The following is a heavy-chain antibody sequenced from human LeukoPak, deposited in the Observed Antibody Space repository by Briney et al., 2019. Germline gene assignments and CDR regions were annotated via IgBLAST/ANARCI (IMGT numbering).Heavy chain of an antibody. CDR2: ISSSSSSI. CDR3: ATEGRRTTPGY. Sequence: GGSLRLSCGASGXTFSSYTMIWVRQAPGMGLEWGSSISSSSSSIYYADSVKGRFTISRDNAKNSLHLQMNSLRAEDTSVYYCATEGRRTTPGYWGQGTLVIVSS. V-gene: IGHV3-21*01. J-gene: IGHJ4*02. D-gene: IGHD1-14*01. CDR1: GXTFSSYT.